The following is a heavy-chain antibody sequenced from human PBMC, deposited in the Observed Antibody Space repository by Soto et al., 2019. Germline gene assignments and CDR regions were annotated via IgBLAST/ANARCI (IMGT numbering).Heavy chain of an antibody. CDR3: ARELRRGSVYGMDV. D-gene: IGHD3-10*01. CDR2: IYYSGST. J-gene: IGHJ6*02. Sequence: SETLSLTCTVSGGSISSGDYYWSWIRQPPGKGLEWIGYIYYSGSTYYNPSLKSRVTISVDTSKNQFSLKLSSVTAADTAVYYCARELRRGSVYGMDVWGQGTTVTVSS. V-gene: IGHV4-30-4*01. CDR1: GGSISSGDYY.